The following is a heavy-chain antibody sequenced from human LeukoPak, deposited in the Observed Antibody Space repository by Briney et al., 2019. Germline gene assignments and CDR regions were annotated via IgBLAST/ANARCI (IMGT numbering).Heavy chain of an antibody. CDR2: IYGGGIT. J-gene: IGHJ4*02. Sequence: GGSLRLSCAASGFTVGSNYMSWVRQAPGKGLEWVSVIYGGGITYYADSVKGRFTISRDNAERSLYLQMNSLRAEDTAVYYCARGDLLDWGQGTLVTVSS. V-gene: IGHV3-53*01. CDR1: GFTVGSNY. D-gene: IGHD2/OR15-2a*01. CDR3: ARGDLLD.